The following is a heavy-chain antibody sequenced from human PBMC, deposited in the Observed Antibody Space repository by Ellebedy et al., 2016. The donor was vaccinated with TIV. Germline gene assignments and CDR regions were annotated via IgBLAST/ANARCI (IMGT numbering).Heavy chain of an antibody. CDR2: INSDGSST. CDR3: ATERSGSYYNY. CDR1: GIIFSSYW. D-gene: IGHD1-26*01. Sequence: GESLKISCAASGIIFSSYWMHWVRQAPGKGLVWVSRINSDGSSTTYADSVKGQFTISRDNAKNTVYLQMNSLRAEDTAVYYCATERSGSYYNYWGQGTLVTVSS. J-gene: IGHJ4*02. V-gene: IGHV3-74*01.